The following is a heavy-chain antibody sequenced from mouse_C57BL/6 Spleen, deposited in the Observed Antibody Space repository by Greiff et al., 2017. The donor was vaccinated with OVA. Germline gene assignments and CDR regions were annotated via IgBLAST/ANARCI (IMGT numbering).Heavy chain of an antibody. Sequence: EVHLVESGGDLVKPGGSLKLSCAASGFTFSSYGMSWVRQTPDKRLEWVATISSGGSYTYYPDSVKGRFTISRDNAKNTLYLQMSSLKSEDTAMYYCARHRKDGYYWFAYWGQGTLVTVSA. CDR1: GFTFSSYG. CDR3: ARHRKDGYYWFAY. CDR2: ISSGGSYT. D-gene: IGHD2-3*01. J-gene: IGHJ3*01. V-gene: IGHV5-6*01.